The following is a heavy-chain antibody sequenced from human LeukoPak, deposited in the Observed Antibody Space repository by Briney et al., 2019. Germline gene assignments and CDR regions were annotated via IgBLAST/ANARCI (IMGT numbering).Heavy chain of an antibody. CDR3: ATAKFGGNSYFDY. J-gene: IGHJ4*02. CDR2: INPSGGST. CDR1: GYTFTSYF. V-gene: IGHV1-46*01. Sequence: ASVKVSCKASGYTFTSYFIHWVRQAPGQGLEWMGIINPSGGSTNYAQKFQGRVTMTRDTSTSTVYMELSSLRSEDTAGYYCATAKFGGNSYFDYWGQGTLVTVSS. D-gene: IGHD4-23*01.